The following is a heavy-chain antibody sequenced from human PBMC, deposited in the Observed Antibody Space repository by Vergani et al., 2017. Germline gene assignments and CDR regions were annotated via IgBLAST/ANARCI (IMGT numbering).Heavy chain of an antibody. CDR3: AKDSLNGAIVATITRGGNYGMDV. J-gene: IGHJ6*02. CDR2: IRYDGSNK. Sequence: QVQLVESGGGVVQPGGSLRLSCAASGFTFSSYGMHWVRQAPGKGLEWVACIRYDGSNKYYADSVKGRFTISRDNSKNTLYLQMNSLRPEDTAVYYCAKDSLNGAIVATITRGGNYGMDVWGQGTTVTVSS. D-gene: IGHD5-12*01. CDR1: GFTFSSYG. V-gene: IGHV3-30*02.